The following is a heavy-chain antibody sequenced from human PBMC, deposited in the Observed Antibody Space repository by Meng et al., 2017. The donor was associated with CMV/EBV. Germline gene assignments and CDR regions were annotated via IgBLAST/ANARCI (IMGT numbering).Heavy chain of an antibody. CDR3: ARVGEGYDFWSGYYTGNWFDP. CDR1: GYSISSGYY. V-gene: IGHV4-38-2*02. CDR2: IYHSGST. Sequence: SETLSLTCTVSGYSISSGYYWGWIRQPPGKGLEWIGSIYHSGSTYYNPSLKSRVTISVDTSKNQFSLKLSSVTAADTVVYYCARVGEGYDFWSGYYTGNWFDPWGQGTLVTVSS. D-gene: IGHD3-3*01. J-gene: IGHJ5*02.